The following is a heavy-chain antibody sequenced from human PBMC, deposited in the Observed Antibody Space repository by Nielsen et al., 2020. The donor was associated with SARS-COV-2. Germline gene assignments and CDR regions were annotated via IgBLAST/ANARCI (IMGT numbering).Heavy chain of an antibody. J-gene: IGHJ4*02. CDR2: IYYSGST. CDR3: ARGAYGSGSYNFDY. V-gene: IGHV4-31*02. D-gene: IGHD3-10*01. Sequence: WIRQPPGKGLEWIGYIYYSGSTYYNPSLKSRVTISVDTSKNQFSLKLSSVTAADTAVYYCARGAYGSGSYNFDYWGQGTLVTVSS.